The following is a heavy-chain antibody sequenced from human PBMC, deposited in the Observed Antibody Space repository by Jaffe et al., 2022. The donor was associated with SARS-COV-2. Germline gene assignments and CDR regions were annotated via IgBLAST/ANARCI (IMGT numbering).Heavy chain of an antibody. D-gene: IGHD1-1*01. Sequence: QVQLQESGPGLVKPSETLSLTCTVSGGSISSYYWSWIRQPAGKGLEWIGRIYTSGSTNYNPSLKSRVTMSVDTSKNQFSLKLSSVTAADTAVYYCARVRSPPSLESRTHRKEDDAGWITQYWYFDLWGRGTLVTVSS. J-gene: IGHJ2*01. CDR2: IYTSGST. V-gene: IGHV4-4*07. CDR1: GGSISSYY. CDR3: ARVRSPPSLESRTHRKEDDAGWITQYWYFDL.